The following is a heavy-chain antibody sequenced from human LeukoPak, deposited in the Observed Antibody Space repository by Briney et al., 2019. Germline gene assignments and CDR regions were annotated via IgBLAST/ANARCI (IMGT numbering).Heavy chain of an antibody. Sequence: PGGSLRLSCAVSGFTFSNYWMYWVRQAPGKRLVWVARINSDGSSTTYADSVEGRSTISRDNTKSMLHLQMHSLRVDDSAVYFCTRTTTTADWYLDLWGRGTLVTVSS. CDR3: TRTTTTADWYLDL. V-gene: IGHV3-74*01. D-gene: IGHD1-1*01. CDR1: GFTFSNYW. J-gene: IGHJ2*01. CDR2: INSDGSST.